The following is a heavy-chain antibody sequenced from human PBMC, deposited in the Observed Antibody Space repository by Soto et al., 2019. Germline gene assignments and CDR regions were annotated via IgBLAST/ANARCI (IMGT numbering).Heavy chain of an antibody. CDR1: GFTFSSYG. J-gene: IGHJ4*02. Sequence: QVQLVESGGGVVQPGRSLRLSCAASGFTFSSYGMHWVRQAPGKGLEWVAVIWYDGSNKYYADSVKGRFTISRDNSKNTLYLQMNSLRAEDTAVYYCARDPGYSSGWYPNYFDYWGQATLVTVSS. CDR2: IWYDGSNK. D-gene: IGHD6-19*01. V-gene: IGHV3-33*01. CDR3: ARDPGYSSGWYPNYFDY.